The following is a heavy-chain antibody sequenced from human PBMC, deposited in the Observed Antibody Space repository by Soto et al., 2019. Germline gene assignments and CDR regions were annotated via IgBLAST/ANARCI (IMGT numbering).Heavy chain of an antibody. Sequence: PSETLSLTCTVSGGSISSGDYYWSWIRQPPGKGLEWIGYIYYSGSTYYNPSLKSRVTISVDTSKNQFSLKLSSVTAADTAVYYCARGGYDILTSNWFDPWGQGTLVTVSS. D-gene: IGHD3-9*01. CDR2: IYYSGST. J-gene: IGHJ5*02. CDR1: GGSISSGDYY. V-gene: IGHV4-30-4*01. CDR3: ARGGYDILTSNWFDP.